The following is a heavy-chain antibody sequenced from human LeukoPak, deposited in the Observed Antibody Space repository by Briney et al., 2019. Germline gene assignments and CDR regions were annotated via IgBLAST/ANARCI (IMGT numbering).Heavy chain of an antibody. D-gene: IGHD3-10*01. CDR2: ISRNSGSI. Sequence: PGGSLRLSCAASGFTFDDYAMHWVRQAPGKGLEWVSGISRNSGSIGYADSVKGRFTISRDNAKNSLYLQMNSLRAEDTALYYCAKDNKFGELQPVFDYWGQGTLVTVSS. CDR1: GFTFDDYA. J-gene: IGHJ4*02. CDR3: AKDNKFGELQPVFDY. V-gene: IGHV3-9*01.